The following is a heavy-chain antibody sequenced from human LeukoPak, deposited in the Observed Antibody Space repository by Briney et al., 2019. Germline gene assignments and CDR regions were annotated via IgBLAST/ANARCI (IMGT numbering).Heavy chain of an antibody. CDR2: INPNSGGT. CDR1: GYTFTGYY. J-gene: IGHJ4*02. CDR3: ARSRRPRPPCDY. V-gene: IGHV1-2*02. Sequence: ASVKVSCKASGYTFTGYYMHWVRQAPGQGLEWMGWINPNSGGTNYAQKFQGRVTMTRDTSISTAYMELSRLRSDDTAVYYYARSRRPRPPCDYWGQGTLVTVSS. D-gene: IGHD6-6*01.